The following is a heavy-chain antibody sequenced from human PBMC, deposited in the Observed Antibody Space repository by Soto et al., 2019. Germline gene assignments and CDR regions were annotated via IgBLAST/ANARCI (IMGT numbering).Heavy chain of an antibody. CDR3: ARGRWYYGSGSSTYYYGMDV. CDR1: GGTSSSYA. V-gene: IGHV1-69*06. Sequence: SVKVSCKASGGTSSSYAISWVRQAPGQGLEWMGGIIPIFGTANYAQKFQGRVTITADKSTSTAYMELSSLRSEDTAVYYCARGRWYYGSGSSTYYYGMDVWGQGTTVTVSS. D-gene: IGHD3-10*01. J-gene: IGHJ6*02. CDR2: IIPIFGTA.